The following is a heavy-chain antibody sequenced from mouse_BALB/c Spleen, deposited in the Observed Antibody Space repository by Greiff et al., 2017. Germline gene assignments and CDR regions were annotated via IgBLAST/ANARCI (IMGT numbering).Heavy chain of an antibody. J-gene: IGHJ4*01. CDR1: GFTFSSFG. CDR3: ARGGTDYYAMDY. D-gene: IGHD2-14*01. Sequence: EVNVVESGGGLVQPGGSRKLSCAASGFTFSSFGMHWVRQAPEKGLEWVAYISSGSSTIYYADTVKGRFTISRDNPKNTLFLQMTSLRSEDTAMYYCARGGTDYYAMDYWGQGTSVTVSS. CDR2: ISSGSSTI. V-gene: IGHV5-17*02.